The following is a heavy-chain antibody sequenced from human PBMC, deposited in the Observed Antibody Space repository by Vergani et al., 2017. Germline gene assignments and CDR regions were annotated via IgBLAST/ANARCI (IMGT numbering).Heavy chain of an antibody. J-gene: IGHJ6*02. CDR2: IIPIFGTA. CDR3: ASTYCTNGVCPRSYYYGMDV. CDR1: GGTFSSYA. V-gene: IGHV1-69*01. Sequence: QVQLVQSGAEVKKPGSSVKVSCKASGGTFSSYAISWVRQAPGQGLEWMGGIIPIFGTANYAQKFQGRVTITADESTSTAYMELSSLRSEDTAVYYCASTYCTNGVCPRSYYYGMDVWGQGTTVTVSS. D-gene: IGHD2-8*01.